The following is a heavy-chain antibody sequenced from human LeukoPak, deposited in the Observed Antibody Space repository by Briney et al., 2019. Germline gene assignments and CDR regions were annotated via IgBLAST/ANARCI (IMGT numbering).Heavy chain of an antibody. J-gene: IGHJ6*02. CDR2: ISGSGVNT. D-gene: IGHD1-26*01. Sequence: GGSLRLSCAASGFTFSNYAMNWVRQAPGKGLEWVSLISGSGVNTYYADSVKGRFTISRDTSKNTVSLQMNSLRGEDMAVYYCAKDVRVGGGGMDVWGQGTPVTVSS. V-gene: IGHV3-23*01. CDR1: GFTFSNYA. CDR3: AKDVRVGGGGMDV.